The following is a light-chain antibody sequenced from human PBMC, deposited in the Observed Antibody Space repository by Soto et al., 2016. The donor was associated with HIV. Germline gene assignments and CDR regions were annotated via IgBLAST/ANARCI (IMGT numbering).Light chain of an antibody. Sequence: SYELTQPPSVSVTPGQTARITCGGSNIGGKSVHWYQQWPGQAPVLVVYDDSDRPSGIPERFSGSNSGNTATLTISRVEAGDEADYYCQVWDSSSDLYVFGTGTKVNRP. V-gene: IGLV3-21*02. CDR1: NIGGKS. J-gene: IGLJ1*01. CDR2: DDS. CDR3: QVWDSSSDLYV.